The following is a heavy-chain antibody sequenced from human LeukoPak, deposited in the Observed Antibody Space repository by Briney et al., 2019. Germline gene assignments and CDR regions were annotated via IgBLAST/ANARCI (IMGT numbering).Heavy chain of an antibody. V-gene: IGHV1-18*01. J-gene: IGHJ5*02. CDR3: GRVLEQEGNWFDP. Sequence: ASVKVSCKASGYTFTSYGISWVRQAPGQGLEWMGWISAYNGNTNYAQKPQGRVTMTTDTSTSTAYMELRSLRSDDTAVYYCGRVLEQEGNWFDPWGQGTLVTVSS. D-gene: IGHD1/OR15-1a*01. CDR1: GYTFTSYG. CDR2: ISAYNGNT.